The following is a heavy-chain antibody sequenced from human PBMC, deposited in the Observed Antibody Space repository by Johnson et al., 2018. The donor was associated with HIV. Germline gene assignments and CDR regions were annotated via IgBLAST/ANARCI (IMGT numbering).Heavy chain of an antibody. Sequence: VQVVESGGGLVKPGGSLRLSCAASGFTFSNAWMSWVRQAPGKGLEWVGRIKSKTDGGTTDYAAPVKGRFTISRDDSKNTLYLQMNSLKTEDTAGYDCTTGLTILRMVILDAFDIWGQGTMVTVSS. CDR2: IKSKTDGGTT. V-gene: IGHV3-15*01. D-gene: IGHD3-3*01. CDR1: GFTFSNAW. CDR3: TTGLTILRMVILDAFDI. J-gene: IGHJ3*02.